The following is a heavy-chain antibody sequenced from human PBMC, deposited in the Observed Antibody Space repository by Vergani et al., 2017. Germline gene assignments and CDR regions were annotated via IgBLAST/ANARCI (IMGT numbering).Heavy chain of an antibody. J-gene: IGHJ6*03. Sequence: QVQLVESGGGVVQPGRSLRLSCAASGFTFSSYGMHWVRQAPGKGLEWVAFISYDGSNKYYADSGKGRFTISRDNSKNTLYLQMNSLRAEDTAVYYCAKALLAYYYYYYMDVWGKGTTVTVSS. CDR1: GFTFSSYG. V-gene: IGHV3-30*18. CDR2: ISYDGSNK. CDR3: AKALLAYYYYYYMDV.